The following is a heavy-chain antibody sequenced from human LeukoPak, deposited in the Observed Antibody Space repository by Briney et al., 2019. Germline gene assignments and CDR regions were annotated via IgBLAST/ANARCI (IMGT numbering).Heavy chain of an antibody. J-gene: IGHJ3*02. Sequence: SETLSLTCTVSGGSISSCDYYWSWIRQPPGKGLEWIGYIYYSGSTYYNPSLKSRVTISVDTSKNQFSLKLSSVTAADTAVSYCASRRYCTNGVCKLDAFDIWGQGTMVTVSS. V-gene: IGHV4-30-4*01. CDR3: ASRRYCTNGVCKLDAFDI. CDR2: IYYSGST. CDR1: GGSISSCDYY. D-gene: IGHD2-8*01.